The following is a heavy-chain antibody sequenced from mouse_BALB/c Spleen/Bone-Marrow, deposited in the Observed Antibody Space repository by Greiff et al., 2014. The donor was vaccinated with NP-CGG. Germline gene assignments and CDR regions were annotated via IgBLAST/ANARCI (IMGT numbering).Heavy chain of an antibody. J-gene: IGHJ3*01. CDR3: TSYDWFAY. Sequence: VQLQQSGAGLVRPGASVTLSCKASGYTFTDYEMHWVKQTPVHGLEWIGAIDPETGGTAYNQKFKGKATLTADKSSSTAYMELRSLTSEDSAVYYCTSYDWFAYWGQGTLVTVSA. CDR1: GYTFTDYE. D-gene: IGHD2-12*01. V-gene: IGHV1-15*01. CDR2: IDPETGGT.